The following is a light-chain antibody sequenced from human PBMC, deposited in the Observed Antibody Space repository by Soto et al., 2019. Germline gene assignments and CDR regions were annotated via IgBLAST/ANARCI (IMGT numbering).Light chain of an antibody. Sequence: DIQVTQSPSSVSASVGDRVTITCRASQDIAGYLAWYQHKPGKAPKLLIYEASRLESGVPSRISGSGSGTEFTLTISSLQPDDFATYYCQQYTSYPWTFGQGPRWIS. CDR1: QDIAGY. CDR2: EAS. CDR3: QQYTSYPWT. J-gene: IGKJ1*01. V-gene: IGKV1-5*03.